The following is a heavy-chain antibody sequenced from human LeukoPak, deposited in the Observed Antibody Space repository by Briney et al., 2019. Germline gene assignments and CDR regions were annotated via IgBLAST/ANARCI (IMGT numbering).Heavy chain of an antibody. CDR3: AREYYYDSSGYYGPPDY. CDR2: IYYSGST. J-gene: IGHJ4*02. Sequence: SETLSLTCAVSGGSISSGGYSWSWIRQPPGKGLEWIGYIYYSGSTSYNPSLKSRVTISVDTSKNQFSLKLSSVTAADTAVYYCAREYYYDSSGYYGPPDYWGQGTLVTVSS. D-gene: IGHD3-22*01. V-gene: IGHV4-30-4*07. CDR1: GGSISSGGYS.